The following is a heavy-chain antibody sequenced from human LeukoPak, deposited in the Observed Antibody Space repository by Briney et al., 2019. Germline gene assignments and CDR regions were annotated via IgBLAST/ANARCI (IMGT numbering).Heavy chain of an antibody. V-gene: IGHV4-34*01. CDR3: ARTREAGPTVRVNWFDP. CDR1: GGTFSSYY. D-gene: IGHD4-17*01. CDR2: INHSGST. J-gene: IGHJ5*02. Sequence: SETLSLTCAVYGGTFSSYYWSWIRQPPGKGLEWIGEINHSGSTNYNPSLKSRVTISVDTSKNQFSLKLSSVTAADTAVYYCARTREAGPTVRVNWFDPWGQGTLVTVSS.